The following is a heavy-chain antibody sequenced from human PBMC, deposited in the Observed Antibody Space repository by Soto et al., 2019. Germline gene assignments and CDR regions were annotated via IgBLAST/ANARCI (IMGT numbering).Heavy chain of an antibody. CDR1: GFIFSHYE. CDR2: ISSSGSNI. V-gene: IGHV3-48*03. CDR3: ARVVGSGWAPLGIFDF. Sequence: EVQLAESGGALVQPGGSLRLSCAASGFIFSHYEMTWVRQAPGKGLEWVSYISSSGSNIYYSDSVKGRFTISRDSAKNSLYLQMNNLRAEDTAVYYCARVVGSGWAPLGIFDFWGQGTMVTVSS. D-gene: IGHD6-19*01. J-gene: IGHJ3*01.